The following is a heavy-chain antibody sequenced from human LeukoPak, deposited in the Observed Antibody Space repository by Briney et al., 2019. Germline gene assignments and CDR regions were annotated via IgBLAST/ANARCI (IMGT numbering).Heavy chain of an antibody. CDR2: ISSSSSYI. CDR3: ARVRGYSYGPNDY. CDR1: GFTFSSYS. D-gene: IGHD5-18*01. V-gene: IGHV3-21*01. J-gene: IGHJ4*02. Sequence: PGGSPRLSCAASGFTFSSYSMNWVRQAPGKGLEWVSSISSSSSYIYYADSVKGRFTISRDNAKNSLYLQMNSLRAEDTAVYYCARVRGYSYGPNDYWGQGTLVTVSS.